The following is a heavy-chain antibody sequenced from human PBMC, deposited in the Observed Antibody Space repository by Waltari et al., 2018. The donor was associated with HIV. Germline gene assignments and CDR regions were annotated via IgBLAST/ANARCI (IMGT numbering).Heavy chain of an antibody. Sequence: QVQLVESGGGVVQPGRSLKLSCAASGFTFSSYGMHWVRQAPGKGLEWGAVISYDGSNKYYADSVKGRFTISRDNSKNTLYLQMNSLRAEDTAVYYCAKVTGGSDYWGQGTLVTVSS. CDR3: AKVTGGSDY. V-gene: IGHV3-30*18. D-gene: IGHD7-27*01. J-gene: IGHJ4*02. CDR1: GFTFSSYG. CDR2: ISYDGSNK.